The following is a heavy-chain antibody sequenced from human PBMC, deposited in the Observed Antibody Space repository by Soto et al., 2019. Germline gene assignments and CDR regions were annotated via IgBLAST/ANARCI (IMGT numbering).Heavy chain of an antibody. D-gene: IGHD5-12*01. CDR1: GFTFSSYA. V-gene: IGHV3-23*01. CDR2: ISGSGGST. J-gene: IGHJ6*02. Sequence: PGGSLRLSCAASGFTFSSYAMSWVRQAPGKGLEWVSAISGSGGSTYYADSVKGRFTISRDNSKNTLYLQMNSLRAEDTAVYYCAKYSGYGTPRRYYYYGMDVWGQGTTVTVSS. CDR3: AKYSGYGTPRRYYYYGMDV.